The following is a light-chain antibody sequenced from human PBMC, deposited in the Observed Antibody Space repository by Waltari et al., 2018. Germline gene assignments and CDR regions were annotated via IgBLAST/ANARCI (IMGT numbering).Light chain of an antibody. CDR2: DVN. Sequence: QSALTQPASVSASLGQSITISCTGTRSDIGRFPFVSRYQHHPGEAPRLLIYDVNLRPSGISDRISGSKSGNTASLTFSGLQAEDAADYYCASYSTGGTLVFGGGTKLTVL. CDR1: RSDIGRFPF. J-gene: IGLJ3*02. CDR3: ASYSTGGTLV. V-gene: IGLV2-14*03.